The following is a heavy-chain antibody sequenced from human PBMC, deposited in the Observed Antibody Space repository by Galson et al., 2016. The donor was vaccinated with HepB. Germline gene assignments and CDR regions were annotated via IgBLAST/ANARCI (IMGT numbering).Heavy chain of an antibody. CDR3: AREVGYSYVVTINWFDP. D-gene: IGHD5-18*01. Sequence: SLRLSCAASGFTFSSYGMHWVRQAPGKGLEWVAVIWYDGSNKNYADSVKCRFTISRDNSKNTVYLQMNSLRAEDTAVYYCAREVGYSYVVTINWFDPWGQETLVTVSS. CDR2: IWYDGSNK. J-gene: IGHJ5*02. V-gene: IGHV3-33*01. CDR1: GFTFSSYG.